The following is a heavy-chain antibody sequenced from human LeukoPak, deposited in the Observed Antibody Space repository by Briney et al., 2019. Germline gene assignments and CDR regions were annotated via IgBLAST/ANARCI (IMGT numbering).Heavy chain of an antibody. D-gene: IGHD3-3*01. CDR2: IYYSEST. V-gene: IGHV4-59*12. Sequence: PSQTLSLTCTVSGGSISSYYWSWIRQSPGKGLEWIGYIYYSESTYYKPSLKSRVTISVDTSKNQFSLKLSSVTAADTAVYYCARGEILDVWGKGTTVTVSS. J-gene: IGHJ6*04. CDR3: ARGEILDV. CDR1: GGSISSYY.